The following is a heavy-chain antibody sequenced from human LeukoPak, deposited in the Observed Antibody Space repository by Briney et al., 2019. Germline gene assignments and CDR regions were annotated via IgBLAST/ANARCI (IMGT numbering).Heavy chain of an antibody. J-gene: IGHJ3*02. V-gene: IGHV4-59*01. CDR2: IYYSGST. CDR1: GGSISSYY. Sequence: SETLSLTCTVSGGSISSYYWNWIRQPPGKGLEWIGYIYYSGSTNYNPSLKSRVTISVDTSKNQFSLKLTSLTAADTAVYYCAGNLPGNTFDIWGQGTMVTVSS. D-gene: IGHD1-14*01. CDR3: AGNLPGNTFDI.